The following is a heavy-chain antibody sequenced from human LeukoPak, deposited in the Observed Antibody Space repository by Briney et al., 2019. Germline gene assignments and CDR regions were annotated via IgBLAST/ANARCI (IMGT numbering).Heavy chain of an antibody. CDR1: GFTFDDYA. D-gene: IGHD2-2*01. CDR2: ISGDGGST. J-gene: IGHJ5*02. V-gene: IGHV3-43*02. CDR3: ARDRRCSEISCYGWLDP. Sequence: PGGSLRLSCAASGFTFDDYAMHWVRQVPGKGLEWVPLISGDGGSTCYTDSVKGRFTISRDNSKNSLYLQMNSLRTEDTALYYCARDRRCSEISCYGWLDPWGQGTLVTVSS.